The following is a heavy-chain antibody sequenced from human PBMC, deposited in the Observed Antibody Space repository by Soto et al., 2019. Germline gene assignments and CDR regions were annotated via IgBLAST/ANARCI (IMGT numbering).Heavy chain of an antibody. CDR2: IYHSGST. V-gene: IGHV4-30-2*01. D-gene: IGHD2-2*01. Sequence: TRSLTCAVSGGSISSGGYSWSWIRQPPGKGLEWIGYIYHSGSTYYNPSLKSRVTISVDRSKNQFSLKLGSVTAADTAVYYCARVPDRWGQGTLVTVSS. J-gene: IGHJ5*02. CDR3: ARVPDR. CDR1: GGSISSGGYS.